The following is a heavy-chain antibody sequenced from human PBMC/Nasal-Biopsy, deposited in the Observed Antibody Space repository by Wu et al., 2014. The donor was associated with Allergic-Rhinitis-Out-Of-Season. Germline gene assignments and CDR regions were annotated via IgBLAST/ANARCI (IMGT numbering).Heavy chain of an antibody. CDR1: GGSMSGCDYD. Sequence: TLSLTCSVSGGSMSGCDYDWDWIRQPPGKGLEWIGTKDCNGINYYNRSLQSRLAISVDTPNNHFSLSLNSVTAADTAVYHCARRRRHVDHIDYWGQGILVTVSS. D-gene: IGHD1-14*01. V-gene: IGHV4-39*02. CDR2: KDCNGIN. CDR3: ARRRRHVDHIDY. J-gene: IGHJ4*02.